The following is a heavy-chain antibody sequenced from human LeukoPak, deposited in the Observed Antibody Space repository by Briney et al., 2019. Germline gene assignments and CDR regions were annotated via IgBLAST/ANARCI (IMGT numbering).Heavy chain of an antibody. CDR2: ISYDGSNK. Sequence: GGSLRLSCAASGFTFSSYGMHWVRQAPGKGLEWVAVISYDGSNKYYADSVKGRFTISRDNSKSTLYLQMNSLRAEDTAVYYCARTPPQRTLDYWGQGTLVTVSS. D-gene: IGHD1-14*01. V-gene: IGHV3-30*03. CDR3: ARTPPQRTLDY. J-gene: IGHJ4*02. CDR1: GFTFSSYG.